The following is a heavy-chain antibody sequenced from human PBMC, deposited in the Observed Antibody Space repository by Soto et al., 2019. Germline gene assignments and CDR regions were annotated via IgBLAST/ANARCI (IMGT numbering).Heavy chain of an antibody. V-gene: IGHV3-23*01. J-gene: IGHJ3*02. Sequence: LRLSCAASGFTFSNYAMSWVRQAPGKGLEWVSGISGSGGSTYYADSVKGRFTISRDNSKNTLYLQMNSLRAEDTAVYYCAKEKRYSSRPDAFDIWGQGTMVTVSS. D-gene: IGHD6-13*01. CDR3: AKEKRYSSRPDAFDI. CDR2: ISGSGGST. CDR1: GFTFSNYA.